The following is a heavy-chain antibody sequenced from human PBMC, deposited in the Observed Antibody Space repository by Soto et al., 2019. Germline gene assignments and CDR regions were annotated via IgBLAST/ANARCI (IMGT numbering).Heavy chain of an antibody. CDR1: GYSFTTYW. CDR2: IYPGDSDT. Sequence: GESLKISCKVSGYSFTTYWIGCVRQMTGKGLEWMGIIYPGDSDTRYSPSFQGQVTISADTSISTAYLQWRSLKASDTAMYYCARALVPHVSAAFGSWGQGTLVTVPQ. CDR3: ARALVPHVSAAFGS. J-gene: IGHJ1*01. D-gene: IGHD6-13*01. V-gene: IGHV5-51*01.